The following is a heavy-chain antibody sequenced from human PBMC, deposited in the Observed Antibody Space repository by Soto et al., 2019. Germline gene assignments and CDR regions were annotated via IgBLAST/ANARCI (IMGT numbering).Heavy chain of an antibody. CDR3: ARAGSRAYYGSGSYSTPLDACDI. J-gene: IGHJ3*02. D-gene: IGHD3-10*01. Sequence: SETLSLTCAVYGGCFSGYYWSWIRQPPGKGLEWIGEINHSGSTNYNPSLKSRVTISVDTSKNQFSLKLSSVTAADTAVYYCARAGSRAYYGSGSYSTPLDACDIWGQGKMVT. V-gene: IGHV4-34*01. CDR2: INHSGST. CDR1: GGCFSGYY.